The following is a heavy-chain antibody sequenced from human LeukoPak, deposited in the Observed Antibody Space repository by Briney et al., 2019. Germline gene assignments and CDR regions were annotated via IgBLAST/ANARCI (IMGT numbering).Heavy chain of an antibody. CDR1: GGTFSSYA. CDR3: ARAGYCSSTSCFPSPYYFDY. Sequence: ASVKVSCKASGGTFSSYAISWVRQAPGQGLEWMGIINPSGGSTSYAQKFQGRVAMTRDTSTSTVYMELSSLRSEDTAVYYCARAGYCSSTSCFPSPYYFDYWGQGTLVTVSS. D-gene: IGHD2-2*01. J-gene: IGHJ4*02. CDR2: INPSGGST. V-gene: IGHV1-46*01.